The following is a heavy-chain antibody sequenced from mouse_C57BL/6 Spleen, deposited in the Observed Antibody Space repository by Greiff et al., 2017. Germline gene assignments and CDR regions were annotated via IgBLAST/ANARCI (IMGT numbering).Heavy chain of an antibody. V-gene: IGHV1-82*01. Sequence: VQLQQSGPELVKPGASVKISCKASGYAFSSSWMNWVKQRPGKGLEWIGRIYPGDGDTNYNGKFKGKATLTADKSSSTAYMQLSSLTSEDSAVYFRARDYYGSSYPYYFDYWGQGTTLTVSS. CDR1: GYAFSSSW. D-gene: IGHD1-1*01. CDR2: IYPGDGDT. CDR3: ARDYYGSSYPYYFDY. J-gene: IGHJ2*01.